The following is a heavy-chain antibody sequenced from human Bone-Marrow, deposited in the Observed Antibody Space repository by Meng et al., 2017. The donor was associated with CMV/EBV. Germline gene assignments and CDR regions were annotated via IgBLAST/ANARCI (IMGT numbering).Heavy chain of an antibody. V-gene: IGHV3-73*01. CDR2: ISNRADSHAR. Sequence: GGSLRLSCAASGLRFSGSAIHWVRLPSGRGLEWVARISNRADSHARVYAASVKGRFTISRDNSKNTLFLQMVSLTTEDTGVYYCAKDPVTASFSYYGMDIWGKGTTVTVSS. CDR1: GLRFSGSA. D-gene: IGHD2-21*02. CDR3: AKDPVTASFSYYGMDI. J-gene: IGHJ6*04.